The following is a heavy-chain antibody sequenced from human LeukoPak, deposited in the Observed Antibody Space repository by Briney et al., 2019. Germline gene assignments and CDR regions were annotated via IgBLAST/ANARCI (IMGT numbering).Heavy chain of an antibody. D-gene: IGHD3-22*01. Sequence: GGSLRLSCAASGIAVTTNYMSWVRQAPGKGLEWVSVIYLGGGTHHADSVKGRFTISSDYSMNTLYLEMNSLRVEDTAIYYCASPSNNSRYAFDYWGQGTLVTVSS. J-gene: IGHJ4*02. V-gene: IGHV3-53*01. CDR1: GIAVTTNY. CDR3: ASPSNNSRYAFDY. CDR2: IYLGGGT.